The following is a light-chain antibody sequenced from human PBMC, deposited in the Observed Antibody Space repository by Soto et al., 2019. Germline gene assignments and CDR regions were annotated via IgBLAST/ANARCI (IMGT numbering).Light chain of an antibody. V-gene: IGLV2-23*01. CDR1: SSDVGSYNL. CDR3: CSYADNHILL. CDR2: EGS. J-gene: IGLJ3*02. Sequence: QSALTQPASVSGSPGQSITISCTGTSSDVGSYNLVSWYQHHPGKAPKLIIYEGSKRPSGISNRFSGSKSGNTASLTISGLQVEDEADFHCCSYADNHILLFGGGTKLTVL.